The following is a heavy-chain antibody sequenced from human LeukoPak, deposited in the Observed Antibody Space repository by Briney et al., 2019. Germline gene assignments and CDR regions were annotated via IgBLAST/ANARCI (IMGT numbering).Heavy chain of an antibody. CDR1: GGSLSSYY. J-gene: IGHJ3*02. V-gene: IGHV4-59*01. CDR3: ARGGGYDAFDI. D-gene: IGHD6-13*01. CDR2: MYYSGST. Sequence: SETLSLTCTVSGGSLSSYYWSWIRQPPGKGLEWIGYMYYSGSTNYNPSLKSRVTISVDTSKNQFSLKLSSVTAADTAVYYCARGGGYDAFDIWGQGTMVTVSS.